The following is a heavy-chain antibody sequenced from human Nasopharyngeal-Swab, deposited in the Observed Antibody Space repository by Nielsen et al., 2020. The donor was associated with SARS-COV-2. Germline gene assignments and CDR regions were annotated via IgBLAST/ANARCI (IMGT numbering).Heavy chain of an antibody. V-gene: IGHV4-39*02. D-gene: IGHD4-17*01. Sequence: PGKGLEWIGSLHYTGTIYYNPSLKSRVTISVDTSKTHFSLKLSSVTAADTAVYYCARGKQSGDYAFDYWGQGTLVTVSS. CDR2: LHYTGTI. CDR3: ARGKQSGDYAFDY. J-gene: IGHJ4*02.